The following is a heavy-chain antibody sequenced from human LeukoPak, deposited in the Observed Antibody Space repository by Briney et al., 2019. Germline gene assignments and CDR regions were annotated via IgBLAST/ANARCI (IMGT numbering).Heavy chain of an antibody. CDR1: GFTFSSYS. J-gene: IGHJ4*02. D-gene: IGHD5-18*01. CDR2: IRIKAHNYAT. V-gene: IGHV3-73*01. CDR3: IRHVYFSGYIYGYFGY. Sequence: PGGSLRLSCAASGFTFSSYSMDWVRQASGKAPEWVGRIRIKAHNYATAYGASVRDRFTISRDDSKNMAYLQMNSLRTEDTAVYYCIRHVYFSGYIYGYFGYWGQGTLVTVSS.